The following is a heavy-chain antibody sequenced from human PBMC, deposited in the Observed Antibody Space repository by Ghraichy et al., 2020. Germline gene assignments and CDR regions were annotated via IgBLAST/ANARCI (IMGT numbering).Heavy chain of an antibody. CDR1: GFTFSSYA. J-gene: IGHJ6*02. CDR3: AKVVILGDYGDYNYYYGMDV. D-gene: IGHD4-17*01. V-gene: IGHV3-23*01. CDR2: ISGSGGST. Sequence: GGSLRLSCAASGFTFSSYAMSWVRQAPGKGLEWVSAISGSGGSTYYADSVKGRFTISRDNSKNTLYLQMNSLRAEDTAVYYCAKVVILGDYGDYNYYYGMDVWGQGTTVTVSS.